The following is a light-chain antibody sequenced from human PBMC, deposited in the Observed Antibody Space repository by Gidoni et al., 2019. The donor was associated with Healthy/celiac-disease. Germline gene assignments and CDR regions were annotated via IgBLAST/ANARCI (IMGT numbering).Light chain of an antibody. V-gene: IGKV3-15*01. CDR3: QQYNNWPPMYT. CDR2: GAS. Sequence: ELVMTQSPATLSVSPGERATLSCRASQSVSSNLAWYQQKPGQAPRLLIYGASTRATGIPARFRGSGDGTEFTLTISSLQSEDFAVYYCQQYNNWPPMYTFGQGTKLEIK. J-gene: IGKJ2*01. CDR1: QSVSSN.